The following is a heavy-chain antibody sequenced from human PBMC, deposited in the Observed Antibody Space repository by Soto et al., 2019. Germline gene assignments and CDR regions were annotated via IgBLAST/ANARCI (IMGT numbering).Heavy chain of an antibody. J-gene: IGHJ4*02. CDR3: ARMGGSYGHKGKYYFDY. CDR2: IFSNDEK. Sequence: QVTLKESGPVLVKPTETLTLTCTVSGFSLSNARMGVSWIRQPPGKALEWLAHIFSNDEKSYSTSLKSRLTIAKDTSKSQVVLTMTNMDPVDTATYYCARMGGSYGHKGKYYFDYWGQGTLVTVSS. CDR1: GFSLSNARMG. D-gene: IGHD5-18*01. V-gene: IGHV2-26*01.